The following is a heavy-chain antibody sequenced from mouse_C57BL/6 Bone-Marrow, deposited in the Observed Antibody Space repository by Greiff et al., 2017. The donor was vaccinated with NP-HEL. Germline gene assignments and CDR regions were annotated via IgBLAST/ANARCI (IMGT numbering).Heavy chain of an antibody. Sequence: EVKLQESVAELVRPGASVKLSCTASGFNIKNTYMHWVKQRPEQGLEWIGRIDPANGNTKYAPKFQGQAPITADPSSNTGYLQLSSLTSEDTDIYYCAREGTTVPKNYFDDWGQGTTLTDSS. J-gene: IGHJ2*01. V-gene: IGHV14-3*01. CDR3: AREGTTVPKNYFDD. D-gene: IGHD1-1*01. CDR1: GFNIKNTY. CDR2: IDPANGNT.